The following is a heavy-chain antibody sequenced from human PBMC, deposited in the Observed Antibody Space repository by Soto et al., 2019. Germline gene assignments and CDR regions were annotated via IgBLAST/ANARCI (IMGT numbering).Heavy chain of an antibody. J-gene: IGHJ4*02. Sequence: GGSLRLSCAASGFTFSSYSMNWVRQAPGKGLEMVSYISSSSSTIYYADSVKGRFTISRDNAKNPLYLQMNSLRAEDTAVYYCARQTLKYCSGGSCYPLGFDYWGQGTLVTVSS. D-gene: IGHD2-15*01. CDR3: ARQTLKYCSGGSCYPLGFDY. CDR1: GFTFSSYS. V-gene: IGHV3-48*01. CDR2: ISSSSSTI.